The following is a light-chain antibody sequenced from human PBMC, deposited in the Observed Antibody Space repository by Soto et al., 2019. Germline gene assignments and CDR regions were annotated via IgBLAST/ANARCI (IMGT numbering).Light chain of an antibody. Sequence: QAVVTQAPSVSGAPGRSVTISCSGGTSNIGRNSVNWYQQFPGTAPKLLIYMNDRRPSGVPDRFSAFRSGASASLAISGLQSEDGATYYCSSYGGRYNYVFGTGTQLTVL. CDR2: MND. V-gene: IGLV1-44*01. CDR1: TSNIGRNS. CDR3: SSYGGRYNYV. J-gene: IGLJ1*01.